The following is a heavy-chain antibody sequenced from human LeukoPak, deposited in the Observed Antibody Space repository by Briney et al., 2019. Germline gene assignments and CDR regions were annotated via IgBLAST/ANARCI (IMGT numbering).Heavy chain of an antibody. D-gene: IGHD6-13*01. J-gene: IGHJ4*02. CDR3: ARVTAAAATGVDY. Sequence: SETLSLTCTVSGGSIRSSSFYWGWIRQPPGKGLEWIGSIYYSGSTYYNPSLKSRVTISVDTSKNQFSLKLSSVTAADTAVYYCARVTAAAATGVDYWGQETLVTVSS. CDR2: IYYSGST. CDR1: GGSIRSSSFY. V-gene: IGHV4-39*01.